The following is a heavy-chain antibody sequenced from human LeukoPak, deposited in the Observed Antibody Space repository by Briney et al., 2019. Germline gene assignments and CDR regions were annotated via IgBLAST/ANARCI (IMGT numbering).Heavy chain of an antibody. Sequence: GGSLRLSCAASGFIFRSYAMHWVRQAPGKGLEWVAVISYDGSDKYYADSVKGRFTISRENAKNSLYLQMDSLRPEDTAVYYCAREVYGGNQDAFDIWGQGTMVSVSS. D-gene: IGHD4-23*01. V-gene: IGHV3-30*14. CDR2: ISYDGSDK. J-gene: IGHJ3*02. CDR3: AREVYGGNQDAFDI. CDR1: GFIFRSYA.